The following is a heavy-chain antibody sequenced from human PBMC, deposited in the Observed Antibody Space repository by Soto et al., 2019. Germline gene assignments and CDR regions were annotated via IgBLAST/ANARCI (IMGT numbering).Heavy chain of an antibody. J-gene: IGHJ6*02. D-gene: IGHD2-8*01. CDR2: INPKSGGT. CDR3: ARGDSTDCSNGVCSFFYNHDMDV. V-gene: IGHV1-2*04. CDR1: GYSFTDYH. Sequence: ASVKVSCKASGYSFTDYHIHWVRQAPAQGLEWLGRINPKSGGTSTAQKFQGWVTMTTDTSISTASMELTRLTSDDTAIYYCARGDSTDCSNGVCSFFYNHDMDVWG.